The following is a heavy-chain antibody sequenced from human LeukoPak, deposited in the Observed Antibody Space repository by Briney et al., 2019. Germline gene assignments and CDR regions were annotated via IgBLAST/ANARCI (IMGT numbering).Heavy chain of an antibody. CDR1: GYTFTGYY. CDR3: ARDSGSYDTDNNFDY. Sequence: GASVKVSCKASGYTFTGYYMHWVRQAPGQGLEWMGWINPNIGGTNYAQKFQGRVTMTRDTSISTAYMELRRLRSDDTAVYYCARDSGSYDTDNNFDYWGQGTLVTVSS. CDR2: INPNIGGT. D-gene: IGHD1-26*01. V-gene: IGHV1-2*02. J-gene: IGHJ4*02.